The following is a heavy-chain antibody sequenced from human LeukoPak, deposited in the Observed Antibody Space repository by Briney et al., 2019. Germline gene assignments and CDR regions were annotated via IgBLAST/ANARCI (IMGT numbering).Heavy chain of an antibody. J-gene: IGHJ4*02. D-gene: IGHD3-3*01. CDR2: IRDSGNGT. CDR3: AKWAYYDFWSGHYKSHFDS. Sequence: PGGSLRLSCVVSGFTFKNYAMSWVRQAPGKGLECVSSIRDSGNGTDYADSVKGRFTVSRDNSKNTLYLHTNTLSAEDTAVYYCAKWAYYDFWSGHYKSHFDSWGQGTLVTVSP. V-gene: IGHV3-23*01. CDR1: GFTFKNYA.